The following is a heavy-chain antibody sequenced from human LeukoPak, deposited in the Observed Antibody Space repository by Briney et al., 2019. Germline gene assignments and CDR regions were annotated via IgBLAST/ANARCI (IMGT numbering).Heavy chain of an antibody. CDR3: AKGLAVAGTPLDY. CDR2: ISYDGSNK. D-gene: IGHD6-19*01. J-gene: IGHJ4*02. V-gene: IGHV3-30*18. Sequence: GGSLRLSCAASGVTFSSYGMHWVRQAPGKGLEWGAVISYDGSNKYYADSVKGRFTISRDNSKTTLYLQMNSLRAEDTAVYYCAKGLAVAGTPLDYWGQGTLVTVSS. CDR1: GVTFSSYG.